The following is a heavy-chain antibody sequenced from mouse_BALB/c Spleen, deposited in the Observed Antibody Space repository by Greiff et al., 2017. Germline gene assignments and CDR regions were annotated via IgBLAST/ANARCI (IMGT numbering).Heavy chain of an antibody. D-gene: IGHD1-1*01. CDR2: ISDGGSYT. CDR1: GFTFSDYY. CDR3: ARWGYYYGSPFYAMDY. J-gene: IGHJ4*01. V-gene: IGHV5-4*02. Sequence: EVQVVESGGGLVKPGGSLKLSCAASGFTFSDYYMYWVRQTPDKRLEWVATISDGGSYTYYPDSVKGRFTISRDNAKNNLYLQMTSLRSEDTAMYYCARWGYYYGSPFYAMDYWGQGTSVTVSS.